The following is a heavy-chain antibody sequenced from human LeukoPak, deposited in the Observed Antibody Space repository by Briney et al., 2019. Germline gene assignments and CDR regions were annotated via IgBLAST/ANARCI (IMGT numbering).Heavy chain of an antibody. V-gene: IGHV1-2*02. CDR2: INPNSGGT. Sequence: ASVKVSCKASGYTFTGYYMHWVRQAPGQGLEWMGWINPNSGGTNYAQKFQGRVTMTRDTSISTAYMELSRLRSDDTAVYYCARDAGYSSGDDAFDIWGQGTMVTVSS. D-gene: IGHD6-19*01. CDR3: ARDAGYSSGDDAFDI. J-gene: IGHJ3*02. CDR1: GYTFTGYY.